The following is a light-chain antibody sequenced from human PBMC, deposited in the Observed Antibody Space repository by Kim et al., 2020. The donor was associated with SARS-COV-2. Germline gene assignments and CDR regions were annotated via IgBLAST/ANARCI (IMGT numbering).Light chain of an antibody. CDR3: SSRDSSGHHWV. V-gene: IGLV3-19*01. CDR2: GKN. CDR1: SLRSYY. J-gene: IGLJ3*02. Sequence: AVRQTVRITCQGDSLRSYYASWYQQKPGQAPVVVIYGKNNRPSGIPDRFSGFTSGNTASLTITGAQAEDEADFYCSSRDSSGHHWVFGGGTQLTVL.